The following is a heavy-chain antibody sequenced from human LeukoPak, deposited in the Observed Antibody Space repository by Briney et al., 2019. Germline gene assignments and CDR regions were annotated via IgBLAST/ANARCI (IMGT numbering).Heavy chain of an antibody. V-gene: IGHV1-8*03. D-gene: IGHD6-6*01. Sequence: WASVKVSCKASGYTFTSYDINWVRQATGQGLEWMGWMNPNSGNTGYAQKFQGRVTITRNTSISTAYMELSSLRSEDTAVYYCARVLIAARPLHYYYYMDVWGKGTTVTVSS. CDR2: MNPNSGNT. J-gene: IGHJ6*03. CDR3: ARVLIAARPLHYYYYMDV. CDR1: GYTFTSYD.